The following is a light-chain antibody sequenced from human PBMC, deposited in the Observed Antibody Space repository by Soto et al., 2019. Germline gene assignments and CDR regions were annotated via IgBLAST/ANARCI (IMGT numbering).Light chain of an antibody. CDR3: QQYGSLSWT. CDR1: QNVDTKY. J-gene: IGKJ1*01. CDR2: GAS. V-gene: IGKV3-20*01. Sequence: ILLTQSPGTLALSPGERATLSCRASQNVDTKYLAWHQFKPGQAPRIIIFGASGRATGIPERFSGSGSGTDFTLTISRLEPEDFEVYYCQQYGSLSWTFGQGTKVDIK.